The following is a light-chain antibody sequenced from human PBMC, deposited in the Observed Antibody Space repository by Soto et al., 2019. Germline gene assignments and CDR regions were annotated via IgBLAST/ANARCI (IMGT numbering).Light chain of an antibody. CDR3: SSYTSSSPYV. V-gene: IGLV2-14*02. CDR2: EGT. CDR1: SSDVVTYNL. Sequence: QSDLTQPASVYGSPGQSISISCTGTSSDVVTYNLVSWYQQHPGKAPTVLIYEGTKRPSGVSNRFSGSKSGNTASLTISGLQAEDEADYYCSSYTSSSPYVFGTGPKVTVL. J-gene: IGLJ1*01.